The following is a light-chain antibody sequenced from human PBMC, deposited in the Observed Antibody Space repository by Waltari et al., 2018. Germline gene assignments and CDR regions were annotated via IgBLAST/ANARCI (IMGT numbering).Light chain of an antibody. CDR1: SGHSSNV. CDR2: VNSDGSH. Sequence: QLVLTQSPSASASLGASVRLTCTLSSGHSSNVIARLQQQPQKGPRYLMKVNSDGSHSKGGGIPDRFSGSSSGAERYLTISSLQSEDEADYYCQTGGHGTWVFGGGTRLTVL. V-gene: IGLV4-69*01. J-gene: IGLJ3*02. CDR3: QTGGHGTWV.